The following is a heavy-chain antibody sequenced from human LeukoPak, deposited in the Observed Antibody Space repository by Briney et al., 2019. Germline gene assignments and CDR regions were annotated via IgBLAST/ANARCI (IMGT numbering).Heavy chain of an antibody. V-gene: IGHV1-2*02. CDR2: TNPNSGGT. Sequence: EASVKVSCKASGYTFTAYYMHWVRQAPGQGLEWMGWTNPNSGGTDYAQKFQGRVTMTRDTSISTAYMELSRLRSDDTAVYYCARDVGRLVIVGATGHFDYWGQGTLVTVSS. D-gene: IGHD1-26*01. J-gene: IGHJ4*02. CDR1: GYTFTAYY. CDR3: ARDVGRLVIVGATGHFDY.